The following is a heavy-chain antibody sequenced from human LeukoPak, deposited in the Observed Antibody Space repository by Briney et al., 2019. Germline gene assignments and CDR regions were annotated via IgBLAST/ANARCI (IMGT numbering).Heavy chain of an antibody. CDR1: GYTFTSYG. Sequence: ASVKVSCKASGYTFTSYGISWVRQAPGQGLEWMGWISAYNGNTNYAQKLQGRVTMTTDTSTSTAYMELRSLRSDDTAVYYCARGELPDYYDFWSVNSIRGNWFAPGAREPWSPSPQ. J-gene: IGHJ5*02. CDR2: ISAYNGNT. CDR3: ARGELPDYYDFWSVNSIRGNWFAP. D-gene: IGHD3-3*01. V-gene: IGHV1-18*01.